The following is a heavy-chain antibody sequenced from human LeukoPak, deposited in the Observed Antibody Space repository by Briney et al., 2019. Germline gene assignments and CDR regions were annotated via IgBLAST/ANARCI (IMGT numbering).Heavy chain of an antibody. D-gene: IGHD2-15*01. CDR2: IVIGSGDT. CDR3: AADLLAGYQGTFDI. CDR1: GFTFTGSA. V-gene: IGHV1-58*02. J-gene: IGHJ3*02. Sequence: GASVKVSFKASGFTFTGSAMQWVRQARGQRPECIGWIVIGSGDTTYAQTLQERATITRDLSTSTAYMELSSLRSEDTAVYYCAADLLAGYQGTFDIWGQGTMVTVSS.